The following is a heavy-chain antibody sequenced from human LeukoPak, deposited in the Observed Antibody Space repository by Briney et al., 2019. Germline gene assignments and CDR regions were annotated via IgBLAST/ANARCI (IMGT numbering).Heavy chain of an antibody. J-gene: IGHJ4*02. CDR2: ISYDGSNK. Sequence: PGRSLRLSCAASGFTLSSYAMHWVRQAPGKGLEWVAVISYDGSNKYYADSVKGRFTISRDNSKNTLYLQMNSLRAEDTAVYYCAREARTLQLERLYYFDYWGQGTLVTVSS. D-gene: IGHD1-1*01. CDR3: AREARTLQLERLYYFDY. V-gene: IGHV3-30-3*01. CDR1: GFTLSSYA.